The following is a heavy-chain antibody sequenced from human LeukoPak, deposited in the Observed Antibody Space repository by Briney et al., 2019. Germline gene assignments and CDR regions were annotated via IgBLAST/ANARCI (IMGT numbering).Heavy chain of an antibody. CDR1: GYTFTSYG. Sequence: ASVKVSCKASGYTFTSYGISWVRQAPGQGLEWMGWINPNSGGTNYAQKFQGRVTMTRDTSISTAYMELSRLRSDDTAVYYCARDQQQLPYNWFDPWGQGTLVTVSS. CDR2: INPNSGGT. CDR3: ARDQQQLPYNWFDP. J-gene: IGHJ5*02. D-gene: IGHD6-13*01. V-gene: IGHV1-2*02.